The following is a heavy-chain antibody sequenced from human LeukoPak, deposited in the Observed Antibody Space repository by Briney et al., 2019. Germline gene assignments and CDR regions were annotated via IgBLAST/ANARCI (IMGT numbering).Heavy chain of an antibody. J-gene: IGHJ4*02. V-gene: IGHV3-30*02. CDR2: IRYDGSNK. Sequence: PGGSLRLSCAASGFTFSSYGMHWVRQAPGKGLEWVAFIRYDGSNKYYADSVKGRFTISRDNSKNTLYLQMNSLRAEDTAVYYCANDPFITMIVVVIWGQGTLVTVSS. CDR3: ANDPFITMIVVVI. D-gene: IGHD3-22*01. CDR1: GFTFSSYG.